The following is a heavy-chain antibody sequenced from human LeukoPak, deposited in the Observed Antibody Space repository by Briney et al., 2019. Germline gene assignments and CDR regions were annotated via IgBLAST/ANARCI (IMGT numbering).Heavy chain of an antibody. Sequence: GGSLRLSCVVSGFTFSSYAMSWVRQAPGRGLEWVSGISGSGDNTYYADSVKGRFTISRDNSKNTLYVQMNSLGTEDTAAYYCAKGSYYDSSGSFYFDYWGQGTLVTVSS. J-gene: IGHJ4*02. V-gene: IGHV3-23*01. CDR2: ISGSGDNT. CDR1: GFTFSSYA. D-gene: IGHD3-22*01. CDR3: AKGSYYDSSGSFYFDY.